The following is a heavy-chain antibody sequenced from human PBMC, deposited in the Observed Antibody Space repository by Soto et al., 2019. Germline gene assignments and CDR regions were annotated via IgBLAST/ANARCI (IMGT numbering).Heavy chain of an antibody. D-gene: IGHD4-17*01. Sequence: GGSLRLSCAASGFTFSSYAMHWVRQAPGKGLEWVAVISNDGSNKYYADSVKGRFTISRDNSKNTLYLQMNSLRAEDTAVYYCAGGTVTTFHYWGQGTLVTVSS. CDR2: ISNDGSNK. CDR1: GFTFSSYA. CDR3: AGGTVTTFHY. V-gene: IGHV3-30-3*01. J-gene: IGHJ4*02.